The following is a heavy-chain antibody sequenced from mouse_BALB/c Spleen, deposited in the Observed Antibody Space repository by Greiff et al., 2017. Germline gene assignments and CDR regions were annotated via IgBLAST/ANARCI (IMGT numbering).Heavy chain of an antibody. V-gene: IGHV5-4*02. D-gene: IGHD2-14*01. CDR3: ARDNYRYEAWFAY. Sequence: EVQGVESGRGLVKPGGSLKLSCAASGFTFSDYYMYWVRQTPEKRLEWVATISDGGSYTYYPDSVKGRFTISRDNAKNNLYLQMSSLKSEDTAMYYCARDNYRYEAWFAYWGQGTLVTVSA. J-gene: IGHJ3*01. CDR1: GFTFSDYY. CDR2: ISDGGSYT.